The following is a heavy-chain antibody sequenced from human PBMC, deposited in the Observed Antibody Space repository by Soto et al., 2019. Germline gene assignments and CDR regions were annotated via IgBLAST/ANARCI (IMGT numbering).Heavy chain of an antibody. CDR2: INHSGST. CDR3: ARDASGSYGMDV. Sequence: PSETLSLTCAVYGGSFSGYYWSWILQPPGKGLEWIGEINHSGSTNYNPSLKSRVTISVDTSKNQFSLKLSSVTAADTAVYYCARDASGSYGMDVWGQGTTVTVSS. V-gene: IGHV4-34*01. CDR1: GGSFSGYY. D-gene: IGHD3-10*01. J-gene: IGHJ6*02.